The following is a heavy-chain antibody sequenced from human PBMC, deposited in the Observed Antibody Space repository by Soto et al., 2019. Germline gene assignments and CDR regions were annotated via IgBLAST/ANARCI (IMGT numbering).Heavy chain of an antibody. V-gene: IGHV1-8*01. CDR2: MNPTSGNT. CDR3: ARSDGHTFNWLDS. CDR1: GYTFTKYD. J-gene: IGHJ5*01. D-gene: IGHD2-2*02. Sequence: QVQLVQTGAEVKTPGASVKVSCKASGYTFTKYDMNWVRQAPGQGLEWMGWMNPTSGNTGYAQKFQGRLTMTWHTAIRMAHMELSSLRNEVRAVYYCARSDGHTFNWLDSWGQGTLVTVSA.